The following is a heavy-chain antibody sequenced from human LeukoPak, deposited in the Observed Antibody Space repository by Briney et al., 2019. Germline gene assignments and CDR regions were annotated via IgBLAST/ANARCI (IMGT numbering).Heavy chain of an antibody. V-gene: IGHV4-39*01. D-gene: IGHD2-2*01. CDR3: ARREDIVVVPAAIGAFDI. CDR2: IYYSGST. J-gene: IGHJ3*02. CDR1: GGSISSSSYY. Sequence: PSETLSLTCTVSGGSISSSSYYWGWIRQPPGKGLEWIGSIYYSGSTYYNPSLKSRVTISVDTSKNQFSLKLSSVTAADTAVYYCARREDIVVVPAAIGAFDIWGQGTMVTVSS.